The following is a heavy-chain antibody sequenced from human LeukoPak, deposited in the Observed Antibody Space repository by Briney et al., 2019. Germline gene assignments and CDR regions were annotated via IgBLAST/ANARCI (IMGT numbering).Heavy chain of an antibody. J-gene: IGHJ4*02. CDR3: AKDWAGSDRGYYFDY. CDR2: ISGSGGST. Sequence: PGGSLRLSCAASGFTFSSYAMGWVRQAPGKGLEWVSVISGSGGSTYYADSVKGRFTISRDNSQNTLYLQMNSLRAEDSAVYYCAKDWAGSDRGYYFDYWGQGTLVTVSS. V-gene: IGHV3-23*01. D-gene: IGHD3-22*01. CDR1: GFTFSSYA.